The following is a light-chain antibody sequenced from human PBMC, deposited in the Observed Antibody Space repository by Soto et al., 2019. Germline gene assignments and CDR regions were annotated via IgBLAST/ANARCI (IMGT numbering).Light chain of an antibody. CDR2: EGS. CDR3: CSYAASSTFEV. V-gene: IGLV2-23*03. CDR1: SSDVGSYNL. Sequence: QSALTQPASVSGSPGQSITISCTGTSSDVGSYNLVSWYQQHPGKAPKLMIYEGSKRPSGVSNRFSGSKSGNTASLTISGLQAEDEADYYCCSYAASSTFEVFGGGTQLTVL. J-gene: IGLJ2*01.